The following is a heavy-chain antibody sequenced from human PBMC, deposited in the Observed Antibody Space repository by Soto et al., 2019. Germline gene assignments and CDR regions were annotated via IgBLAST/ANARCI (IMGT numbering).Heavy chain of an antibody. V-gene: IGHV4-59*08. CDR2: IYYSGST. CDR3: ARSEATALDY. Sequence: SQTLSLTCTVSGGSISSYYWSWIRQPPGKGLEWIGYIYYSGSTNYNPSLKSRVTISVDTSKNQFSLKLSSVTAADTAVYYCARSEATALDYWGQGTLVTSPQ. J-gene: IGHJ4*02. CDR1: GGSISSYY.